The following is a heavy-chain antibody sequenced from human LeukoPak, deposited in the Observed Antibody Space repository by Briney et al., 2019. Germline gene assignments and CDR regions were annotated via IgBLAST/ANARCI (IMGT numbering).Heavy chain of an antibody. V-gene: IGHV4-4*07. Sequence: PSETLSLTCTVSGGSIRRYYWSWIRQSAGKGLEWIGRLYTSGTTNYNPSLKSRVTMSADTSKDQFSLKLKSLTAADTAVYYCASSTLSSTWFDYWGQGILVTVSS. CDR3: ASSTLSSTWFDY. J-gene: IGHJ4*02. D-gene: IGHD2-2*01. CDR1: GGSIRRYY. CDR2: LYTSGTT.